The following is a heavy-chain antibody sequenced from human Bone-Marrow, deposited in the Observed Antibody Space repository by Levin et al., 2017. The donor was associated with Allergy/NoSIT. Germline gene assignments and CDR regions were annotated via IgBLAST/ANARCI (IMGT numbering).Heavy chain of an antibody. CDR1: GGTFSSYA. CDR3: AKYPFYYFLIDV. J-gene: IGHJ6*02. D-gene: IGHD2/OR15-2a*01. V-gene: IGHV1-69*13. Sequence: SVKVSCKASGGTFSSYAISWVRQAPGQGLEWMGGIIPVFGTPNYAQKFQDRVTITADESTSTAYLELRSLRSDDTAVYFCAKYPFYYFLIDVWGQGTTVIVSS. CDR2: IIPVFGTP.